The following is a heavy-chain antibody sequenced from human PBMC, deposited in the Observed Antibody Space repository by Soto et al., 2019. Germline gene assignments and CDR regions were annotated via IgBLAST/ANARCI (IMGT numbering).Heavy chain of an antibody. D-gene: IGHD3-22*01. CDR2: IDYSGST. Sequence: QVQLQESGPGLVKPSQTLSLTCTVSGGSISSGGYYWSWIRQHPGKGLEWLGYIDYSGSTSYNPSRKCRVIISVDTSKNQFALKLSSVTAADTAVYYCAREGWWRWLSPAHYYMDGWGKGTTVTVS. CDR1: GGSISSGGYY. CDR3: AREGWWRWLSPAHYYMDG. V-gene: IGHV4-31*03. J-gene: IGHJ6*03.